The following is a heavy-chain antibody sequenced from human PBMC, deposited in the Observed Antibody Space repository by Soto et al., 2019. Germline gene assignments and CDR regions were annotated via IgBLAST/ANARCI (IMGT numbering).Heavy chain of an antibody. CDR3: ARREAGWYFDS. J-gene: IGHJ4*02. D-gene: IGHD6-25*01. V-gene: IGHV4-39*01. CDR1: RGSMSSGTNY. CDR2: IYYSGST. Sequence: PSETLSLTCTVSRGSMSSGTNYWAWIRRPPGKGLEWIANIYYSGSTFYNPSLKSRVTISLDTSKNQFSLKLRAVTAADTAVYYCARREAGWYFDSWGQGTLVTVSS.